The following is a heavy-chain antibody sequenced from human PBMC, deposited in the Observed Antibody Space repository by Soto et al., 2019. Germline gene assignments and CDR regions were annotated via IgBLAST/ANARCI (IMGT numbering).Heavy chain of an antibody. V-gene: IGHV4-61*01. CDR3: ARGEDAFFYYGLDV. CDR2: IYDTGISGYTPST. J-gene: IGHJ6*02. Sequence: SETLSLTCTVSGDSIRSGNHYWSWIRRPPGKGLEWIAYIYDTGISGYTPSTSYNPSLKSRVTMSVDTSKSQFSLKLTSVTAADTAVYYCARGEDAFFYYGLDVWGQGITVTVSS. CDR1: GDSIRSGNHY.